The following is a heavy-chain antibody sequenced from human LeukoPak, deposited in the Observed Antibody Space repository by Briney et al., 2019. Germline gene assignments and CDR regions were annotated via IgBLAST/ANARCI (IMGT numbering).Heavy chain of an antibody. Sequence: GGSLRLSCAASGFTFSSYDMHWVRHATGKGLEWVSAIGTAGDTYYPGSVKGRFTISRENAKNSLYLQMNSLRAGDTAVYYCARGAAAGFSVYYYGMDVWGQGTTVTVSS. CDR3: ARGAAAGFSVYYYGMDV. D-gene: IGHD6-13*01. V-gene: IGHV3-13*01. J-gene: IGHJ6*02. CDR1: GFTFSSYD. CDR2: IGTAGDT.